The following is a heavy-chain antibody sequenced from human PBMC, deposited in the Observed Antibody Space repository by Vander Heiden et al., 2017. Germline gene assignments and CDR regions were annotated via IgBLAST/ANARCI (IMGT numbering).Heavy chain of an antibody. J-gene: IGHJ3*02. Sequence: QVQLVQSGADVKKPGSSVKVSCKASGGTFSSYAISWVRQAPGQGLEGMGGIIPIFGTANYAQKGQGRVTITADKSTSRAYRELRRMRSEETAVYYCAKGGERQEGSAFDICGRGTMIT. CDR3: AKGGERQEGSAFDI. CDR1: GGTFSSYA. CDR2: IIPIFGTA. D-gene: IGHD3-10*01. V-gene: IGHV1-69*06.